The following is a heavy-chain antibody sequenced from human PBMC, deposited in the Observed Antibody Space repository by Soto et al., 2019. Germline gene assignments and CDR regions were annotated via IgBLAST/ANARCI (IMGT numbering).Heavy chain of an antibody. CDR1: GASISTNHHN. CDR3: ARLPTGYPNWFDT. D-gene: IGHD3-9*01. Sequence: QVQLKESGPGLVRPSETLSLTCTVSGASISTNHHNWARVRQPPGQGLEWIGNIHYRGDTYFNPSLGRRISMSVDTAKNQFSLKLTSVNAADTAVYYCARLPTGYPNWFDTWGHGTLVTVAS. J-gene: IGHJ5*01. V-gene: IGHV4-39*01. CDR2: IHYRGDT.